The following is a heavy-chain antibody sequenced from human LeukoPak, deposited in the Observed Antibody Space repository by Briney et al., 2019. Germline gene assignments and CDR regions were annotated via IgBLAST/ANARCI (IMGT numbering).Heavy chain of an antibody. J-gene: IGHJ4*02. D-gene: IGHD6-6*01. CDR3: ARYIPARPGFDY. CDR1: GFTFSTYA. CDR2: IDSSGGST. V-gene: IGHV3-23*01. Sequence: GGSLGLSCAASGFTFSTYAMGWVGRAPGKGLEGVSDIDSSGGSTFYADSVKGRFTISRDNSKNTLYLQMNSLRAEDTAVYYCARYIPARPGFDYWGQGTLVTVSS.